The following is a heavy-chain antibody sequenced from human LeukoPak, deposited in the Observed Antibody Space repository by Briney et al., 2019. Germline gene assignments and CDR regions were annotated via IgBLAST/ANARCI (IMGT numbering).Heavy chain of an antibody. CDR2: ISYDGSNK. V-gene: IGHV3-30*18. J-gene: IGHJ5*02. CDR3: AKDAITSYYGSGRCNWFDP. CDR1: GFTFSSYG. D-gene: IGHD3-10*01. Sequence: GGSLRLSCAASGFTFSSYGMHWVRQAPGKGLEWVAVISYDGSNKYYADSVKGRFTVSRDNSKNTLYLQMNSLRAEDTAVYYCAKDAITSYYGSGRCNWFDPWGQGTLVTVSS.